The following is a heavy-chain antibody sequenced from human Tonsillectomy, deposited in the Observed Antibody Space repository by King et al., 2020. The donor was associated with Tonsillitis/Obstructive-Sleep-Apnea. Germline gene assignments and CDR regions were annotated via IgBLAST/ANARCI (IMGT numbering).Heavy chain of an antibody. CDR1: EYSFTSNS. CDR2: IYPGDSDS. Sequence: QLVQSGAEVKKTGESLKSSCKASEYSFTSNSIVWVRQMPGKGLKWMGIIYPGDSDSRNSPSFQGQVTISADKSIATAYLPWSSLKASYTAMYYCARQGGGYVTPDYWGQGPLVTVSS. J-gene: IGHJ4*02. CDR3: ARQGGGYVTPDY. V-gene: IGHV5-51*01. D-gene: IGHD5-12*01.